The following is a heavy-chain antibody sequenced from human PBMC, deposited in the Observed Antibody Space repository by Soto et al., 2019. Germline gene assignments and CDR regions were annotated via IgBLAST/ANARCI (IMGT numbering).Heavy chain of an antibody. D-gene: IGHD6-13*01. CDR2: IIVGSGNT. CDR3: AAFGSPAAGTFDY. CDR1: GFTFTSSA. J-gene: IGHJ4*02. Sequence: SVKVSCKASGFTFTSSAVQWVRQARGQRLEWIGWIIVGSGNTNYAQKFQERVTITRDMSTSTAYMELSSLRSEDTAVYYCAAFGSPAAGTFDYWGQGTLVTVSS. V-gene: IGHV1-58*01.